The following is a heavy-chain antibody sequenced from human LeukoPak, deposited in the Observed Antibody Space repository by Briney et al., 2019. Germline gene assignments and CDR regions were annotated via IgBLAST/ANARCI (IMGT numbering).Heavy chain of an antibody. J-gene: IGHJ4*02. CDR2: ISGSGGST. CDR1: GFTFSSYA. V-gene: IGHV3-23*01. Sequence: GGSLRLSCAASGFTFSSYAMSWVRQAPGKGLEWVSAISGSGGSTYYADSVKGRFTISRDNSKNTLYLQMNSLRAEDTAVYYCARDTALPNYYGSGALGGYFDYWGQGTLVTVSS. D-gene: IGHD3-10*01. CDR3: ARDTALPNYYGSGALGGYFDY.